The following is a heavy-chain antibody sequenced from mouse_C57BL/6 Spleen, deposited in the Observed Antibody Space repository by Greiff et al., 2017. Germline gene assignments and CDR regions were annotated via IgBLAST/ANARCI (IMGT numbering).Heavy chain of an antibody. Sequence: EVQRVESGPGLVKPSQSLSLTCSVTGYSITSGYYWNWIRQFPGNKLEWMGYISYDGSNNYNPSLKNRISITRDTSKNQFFLKLNSVTTEDTATYYCARDRGTTVGFDVWGTGTTVTVSS. J-gene: IGHJ1*03. CDR1: GYSITSGYY. CDR2: ISYDGSN. CDR3: ARDRGTTVGFDV. V-gene: IGHV3-6*01. D-gene: IGHD1-1*01.